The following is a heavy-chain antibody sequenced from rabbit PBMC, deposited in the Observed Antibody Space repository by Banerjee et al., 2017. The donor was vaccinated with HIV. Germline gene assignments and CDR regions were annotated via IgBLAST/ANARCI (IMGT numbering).Heavy chain of an antibody. CDR1: GFSFSNKYV. CDR2: INTSSGST. D-gene: IGHD7-1*01. J-gene: IGHJ3*01. V-gene: IGHV1S40*01. Sequence: QSLEESGGDLVKPGASLTLTCTASGFSFSNKYVMCWVRQAPGKGLEWIACINTSSGSTVYATWAKGRFTISKTSWTTVTLQMTSLTAADTATYFCLRRWHSTDLWGQGTLVTVS. CDR3: LRRWHSTDL.